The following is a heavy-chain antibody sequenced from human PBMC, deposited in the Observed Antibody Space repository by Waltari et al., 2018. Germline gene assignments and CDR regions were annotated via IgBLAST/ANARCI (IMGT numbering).Heavy chain of an antibody. CDR3: SKQLLGDYPFDY. J-gene: IGHJ4*02. V-gene: IGHV3-23*01. Sequence: EVQLLESGGGLVQPGGSLRLSCAASGFTFSSYAMSWVRQAPGKGLGWVSAISGSGGRTYDADSVKGRFTISRDNSKNTLYLQMNSLRAEDTAVYYCSKQLLGDYPFDYWGQGTLVTVSS. CDR1: GFTFSSYA. CDR2: ISGSGGRT. D-gene: IGHD4-17*01.